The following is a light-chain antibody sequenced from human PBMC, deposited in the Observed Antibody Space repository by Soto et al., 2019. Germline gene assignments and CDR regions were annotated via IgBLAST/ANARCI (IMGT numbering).Light chain of an antibody. J-gene: IGKJ3*01. Sequence: DIVMTQSPDSLAVSLGERATINCKSSQSVLYSSNNKNYLTWYQRKPGQPPNLLIYWASTRESGVPDRFSGSGSGTDFTLTISSLQAEDVAVYYCQQYYSTPWTFGPGTKVDIK. CDR2: WAS. CDR3: QQYYSTPWT. V-gene: IGKV4-1*01. CDR1: QSVLYSSNNKNY.